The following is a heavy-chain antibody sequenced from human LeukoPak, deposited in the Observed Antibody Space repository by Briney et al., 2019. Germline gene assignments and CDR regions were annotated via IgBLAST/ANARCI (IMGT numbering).Heavy chain of an antibody. Sequence: GGSLRLSCAASGFTFSNYGMHWVRQAPGKGLEWVAVISHDGSYTSYGDSVKGRFTITRDNSKNTVFLQMNSLRAEDTAVYYCAKDRQYQLPGDPRHWGQGTLVTVSS. CDR2: ISHDGSYT. CDR1: GFTFSNYG. D-gene: IGHD2-2*01. CDR3: AKDRQYQLPGDPRH. J-gene: IGHJ1*01. V-gene: IGHV3-30*18.